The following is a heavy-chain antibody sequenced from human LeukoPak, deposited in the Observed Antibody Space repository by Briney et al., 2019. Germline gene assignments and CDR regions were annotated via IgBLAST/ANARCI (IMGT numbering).Heavy chain of an antibody. D-gene: IGHD3-22*01. CDR1: GGSISSYY. CDR2: IYYSGST. V-gene: IGHV4-59*01. CDR3: ARDLIDYYYGMDV. Sequence: SETLSLTCTVSGGSISSYYRSWIRQPPGKGLEWIGYIYYSGSTNYNPSLKSRVTISVDTSKIPFSLKLSSGTAGDTAVYYCARDLIDYYYGMDVWGQGTTVTVSS. J-gene: IGHJ6*02.